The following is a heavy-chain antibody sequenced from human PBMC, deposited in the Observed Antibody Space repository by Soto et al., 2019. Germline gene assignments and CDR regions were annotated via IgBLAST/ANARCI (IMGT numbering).Heavy chain of an antibody. CDR3: ARRPEGGVVAYNWFDP. J-gene: IGHJ5*02. V-gene: IGHV5-51*01. Sequence: GESLKISCKGSGYSFTSYWIGWVRQMPGKGLEWMGIIYPGDSDTRYSPSFQGQVTISADKSISTAYLQWSSLKASDTAMYYCARRPEGGVVAYNWFDPWGQGTLVTVSS. CDR1: GYSFTSYW. CDR2: IYPGDSDT. D-gene: IGHD2-15*01.